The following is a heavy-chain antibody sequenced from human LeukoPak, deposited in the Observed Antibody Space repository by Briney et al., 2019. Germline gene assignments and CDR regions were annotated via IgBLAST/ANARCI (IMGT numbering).Heavy chain of an antibody. V-gene: IGHV1-2*06. J-gene: IGHJ4*02. CDR2: INPNSGGT. CDR1: GYTFTDYY. CDR3: ARAAYCYDGSGYYLGD. D-gene: IGHD3-22*01. Sequence: GASVKVSCKASGYTFTDYYMHWVRQAPGQGLEWMGRINPNSGGTNYAQKFQARVTMTRDTSISTAYMELSRLRSDDTALYYCARAAYCYDGSGYYLGDWGQGTLVTVSS.